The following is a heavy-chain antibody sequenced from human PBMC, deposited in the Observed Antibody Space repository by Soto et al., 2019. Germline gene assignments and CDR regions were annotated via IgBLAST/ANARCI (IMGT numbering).Heavy chain of an antibody. CDR1: GGTFSSYT. V-gene: IGHV1-69*02. Sequence: QVQLVQSGAEVKKPGSSVKVSCKASGGTFSSYTISWVRQAPGQGLEWMGRIIPILGIANYAQKFQGRVTITAEKSTSTAYMELSSLRSEDTAVYYCASLGYCSGGSCYSLDYWGQGTLVTVSS. CDR3: ASLGYCSGGSCYSLDY. D-gene: IGHD2-15*01. J-gene: IGHJ4*02. CDR2: IIPILGIA.